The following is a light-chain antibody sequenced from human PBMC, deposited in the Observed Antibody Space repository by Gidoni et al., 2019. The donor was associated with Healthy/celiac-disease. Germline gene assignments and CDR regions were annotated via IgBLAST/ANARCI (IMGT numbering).Light chain of an antibody. CDR3: QQSYSTPLT. CDR2: AAS. CDR1: QSISSY. V-gene: IGKV1-39*01. Sequence: DTKMTPSPSSLSASVGDRVTITCRASQSISSYLNWYQQKPGKAPKLLIYAASSLQSGVPSRFSGSGSGTDFTLTISSLQPEDFATYYCQQSYSTPLTFGGGTKVEIK. J-gene: IGKJ4*01.